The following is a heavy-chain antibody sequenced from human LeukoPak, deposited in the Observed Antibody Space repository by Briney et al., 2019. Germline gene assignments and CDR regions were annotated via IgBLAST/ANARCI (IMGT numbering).Heavy chain of an antibody. D-gene: IGHD3-9*01. V-gene: IGHV3-23*01. CDR2: ISGSGGGT. CDR3: AKRDVYYDILTGYYTLRGFDY. J-gene: IGHJ4*02. CDR1: GFTFSSYA. Sequence: GGSLRLSCAASGFTFSSYAMSWVRQAPGKGLEWVSAISGSGGGTYYADSVKGRFTISRDNSKNTLYLQMNSLRAEDTAVYYCAKRDVYYDILTGYYTLRGFDYWGQGTLVTVSS.